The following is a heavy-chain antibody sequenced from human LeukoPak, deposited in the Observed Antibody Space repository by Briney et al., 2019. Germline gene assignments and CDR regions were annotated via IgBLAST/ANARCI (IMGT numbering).Heavy chain of an antibody. CDR2: IYTSGST. V-gene: IGHV4-61*02. D-gene: IGHD1-20*01. CDR3: VALPSITGTGVNYYYYYMDV. J-gene: IGHJ6*03. Sequence: SETLSLTCTVSGGSISSGSYYWSWIRQPAGKGLEWIGRIYTSGSTNYNPSLKSRVTISVDTSKNQFSLKLSSVTAADTAVYYCVALPSITGTGVNYYYYYMDVWGKGTTVTVSS. CDR1: GGSISSGSYY.